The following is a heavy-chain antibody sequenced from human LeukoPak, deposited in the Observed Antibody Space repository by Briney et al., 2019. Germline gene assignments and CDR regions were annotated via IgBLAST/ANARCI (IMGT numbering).Heavy chain of an antibody. CDR1: GFTFSSYA. J-gene: IGHJ3*02. D-gene: IGHD1-26*01. CDR3: ANWGINNYSGSYSLAAFDI. Sequence: PGGSLRLSCAASGFTFSSYAMSWVRQAPGKGLEWVSAISGSGGSTYYADSVKGRFTISRDNSKNTLYLQMNSLRAEDTAVYYCANWGINNYSGSYSLAAFDIWGQGTMVTVSS. CDR2: ISGSGGST. V-gene: IGHV3-23*01.